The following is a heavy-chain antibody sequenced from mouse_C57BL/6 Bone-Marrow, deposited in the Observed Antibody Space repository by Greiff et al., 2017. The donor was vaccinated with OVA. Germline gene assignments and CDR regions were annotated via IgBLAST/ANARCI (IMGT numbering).Heavy chain of an antibody. Sequence: QVQLKQPGAELVKPGASVKLSCKASGYTFTSYWMQWVKQRPGQGLEWIGEIDPSDSYTNYNQKFKGKATLTVDTSSSTAYMQLSSLTSEDSAVYYCARRPAIAHFDYWGQGTTLTVSS. V-gene: IGHV1-50*01. CDR2: IDPSDSYT. CDR1: GYTFTSYW. CDR3: ARRPAIAHFDY. J-gene: IGHJ2*01. D-gene: IGHD6-1*01.